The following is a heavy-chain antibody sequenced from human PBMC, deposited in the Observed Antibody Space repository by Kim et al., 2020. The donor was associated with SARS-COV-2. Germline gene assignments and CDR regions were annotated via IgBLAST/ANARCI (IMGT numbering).Heavy chain of an antibody. CDR1: GFTFSSYW. Sequence: GGSLRLSCAASGFTFSSYWMTWVRQAPGKGLEWVANIKQDGREKYYVDSVKGRFTISRDNAKNSLYLQMNSLRGEDTAVYYCASALSRDSDWGQGTLVT. V-gene: IGHV3-7*03. CDR3: ASALSRDSD. D-gene: IGHD2-15*01. CDR2: IKQDGREK. J-gene: IGHJ4*02.